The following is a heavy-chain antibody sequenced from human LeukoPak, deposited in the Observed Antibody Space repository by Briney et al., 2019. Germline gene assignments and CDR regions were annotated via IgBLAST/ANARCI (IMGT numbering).Heavy chain of an antibody. CDR2: LYYWGST. CDR3: GGRFRGVSKSFGY. Sequence: PSETLSLTCTVSGGSLSSLYGSWLRPPPGKARGWIGYLYYWGSTNYHPSLKTRVTISGDTSKNQFSLKLICVTPADPPVYLCGGRFRGVSKSFGYWGQGTLVTVSS. D-gene: IGHD3-10*01. CDR1: GGSLSSLY. J-gene: IGHJ4*02. V-gene: IGHV4-59*08.